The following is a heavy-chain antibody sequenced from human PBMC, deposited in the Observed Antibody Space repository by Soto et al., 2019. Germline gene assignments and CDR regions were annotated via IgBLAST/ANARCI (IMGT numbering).Heavy chain of an antibody. J-gene: IGHJ6*02. CDR1: GFSLSTSGMC. V-gene: IGHV2-70*01. CDR3: ARQNYYGSGSYYNAGPYYYYYGMDV. D-gene: IGHD3-10*01. Sequence: ESGPTLVNPTQTLTLTCTFSGFSLSTSGMCVSWIRQPPGKALEWLALIDWDDDKYYSTSLKTRLTIPKDTSKNQVVLTMTNMDPVDTATYYCARQNYYGSGSYYNAGPYYYYYGMDVWGQGTTVTVSS. CDR2: IDWDDDK.